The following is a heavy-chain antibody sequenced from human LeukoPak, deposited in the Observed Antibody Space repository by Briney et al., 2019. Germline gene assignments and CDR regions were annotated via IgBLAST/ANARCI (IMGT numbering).Heavy chain of an antibody. CDR2: IRGTVDNT. Sequence: GGSLRLSCAASGFTFSNYAMGWVRQAPGKGLEWVSSIRGTVDNTHYADAVKGRFTISRDISKNTLYLQMSSLRAEDTARYYCAKASTRDTGYYFDSWGQGTLVTVSS. J-gene: IGHJ4*02. D-gene: IGHD3-9*01. CDR1: GFTFSNYA. CDR3: AKASTRDTGYYFDS. V-gene: IGHV3-23*01.